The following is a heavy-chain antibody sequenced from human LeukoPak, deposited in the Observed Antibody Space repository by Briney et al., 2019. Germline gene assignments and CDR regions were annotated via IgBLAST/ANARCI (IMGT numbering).Heavy chain of an antibody. J-gene: IGHJ6*02. CDR2: MNPNSGNT. D-gene: IGHD6-13*01. CDR1: GYTFTSYD. Sequence: VTVKVSCKASGYTFTSYDINWVRQATGQGLEWMGWMNPNSGNTGYAQKFQGRVTMTRNTSISTAYMELSSLRSEDTAVYYCARAWQGSSTRGMDVWGQGTTVTVSS. V-gene: IGHV1-8*01. CDR3: ARAWQGSSTRGMDV.